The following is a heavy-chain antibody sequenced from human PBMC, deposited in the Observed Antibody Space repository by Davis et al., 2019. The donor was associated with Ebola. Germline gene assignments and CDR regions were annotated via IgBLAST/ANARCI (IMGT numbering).Heavy chain of an antibody. J-gene: IGHJ4*02. Sequence: MPSETLSLTCTVSGGSVSSGSYYWSWIRQPPGKGLEWIGYIYYSGSTNYNPSLKSRVTISVDTSKNQFSLKLSSVTAADTAVYYCARVGVWQWLGSCRYWGQGTLVTVSS. D-gene: IGHD6-19*01. CDR1: GGSVSSGSYY. V-gene: IGHV4-61*01. CDR3: ARVGVWQWLGSCRY. CDR2: IYYSGST.